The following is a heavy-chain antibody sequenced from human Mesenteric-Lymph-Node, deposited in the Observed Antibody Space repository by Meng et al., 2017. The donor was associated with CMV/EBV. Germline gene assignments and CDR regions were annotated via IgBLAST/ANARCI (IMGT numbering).Heavy chain of an antibody. V-gene: IGHV4-39*07. J-gene: IGHJ5*02. D-gene: IGHD3-22*01. CDR3: ARTNTYYYDSSGLLFGAP. CDR1: GGSISSSSYY. Sequence: SETLSLTCTVSGGSISSSSYYWGWIRQPPGKGLEWIGSIYYSGSTYYNPSLKSRVTISVDTSKNQFSLKLSSVTAADTAVYYCARTNTYYYDSSGLLFGAPWGQGTLVTVSS. CDR2: IYYSGST.